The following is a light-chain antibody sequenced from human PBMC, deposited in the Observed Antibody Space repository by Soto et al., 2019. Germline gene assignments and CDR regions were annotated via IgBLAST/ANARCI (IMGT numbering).Light chain of an antibody. CDR1: SSDVGGYNY. J-gene: IGLJ1*01. CDR2: EVS. CDR3: SSHTGSSPPYV. V-gene: IGLV2-14*01. Sequence: QSALTQPASVSGSPGQSITISCTGTSSDVGGYNYVSWYQQHPGKAPKLMIYEVSNRPSGVSNRFSGSKSGNTASLTISGLQAEDEADYYCSSHTGSSPPYVFGTGTKLTVL.